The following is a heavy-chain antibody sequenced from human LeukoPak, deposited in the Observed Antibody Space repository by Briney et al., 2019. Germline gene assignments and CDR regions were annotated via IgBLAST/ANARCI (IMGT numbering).Heavy chain of an antibody. D-gene: IGHD6-13*01. Sequence: QSGGSLRLSCAASGFTFSSYGMHWVRQAPGKGLEWVAFIGYDGSNEDYAYSVKGRFTISRDNSRNTLYLQMNSLRAEDTAVYYCVAYSSTWYSIDYWGQGTLVTASS. J-gene: IGHJ4*02. V-gene: IGHV3-30*02. CDR1: GFTFSSYG. CDR3: VAYSSTWYSIDY. CDR2: IGYDGSNE.